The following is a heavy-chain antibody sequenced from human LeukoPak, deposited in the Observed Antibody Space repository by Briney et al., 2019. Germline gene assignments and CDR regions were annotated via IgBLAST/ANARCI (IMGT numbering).Heavy chain of an antibody. D-gene: IGHD1-1*01. J-gene: IGHJ4*02. Sequence: PGGSLRLSCVGSGFTFDDYAMHWVRQAPGKGLEWVSGISWNSGRRGYADSVKGRFTISRDNAKNSLYLQMSSLRAGDAAVYFCARGITSGPRRYDVRNFDYWGQGTPVTVSS. CDR3: ARGITSGPRRYDVRNFDY. CDR1: GFTFDDYA. V-gene: IGHV3-9*01. CDR2: ISWNSGRR.